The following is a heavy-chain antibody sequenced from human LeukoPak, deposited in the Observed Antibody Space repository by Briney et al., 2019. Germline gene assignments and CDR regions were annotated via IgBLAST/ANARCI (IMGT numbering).Heavy chain of an antibody. CDR1: GGTFSSYA. V-gene: IGHV1-69*13. J-gene: IGHJ4*02. CDR3: ATEYSSYFDY. D-gene: IGHD6-6*01. CDR2: IIPIFGTA. Sequence: SVKVSCKASGGTFSSYAISWVRQAPGQGLEWMGGIIPIFGTANYAQRFQGRVTITADESTSTAYMELSSLRSEDTAVYYCATEYSSYFDYWGQGTLVTVSS.